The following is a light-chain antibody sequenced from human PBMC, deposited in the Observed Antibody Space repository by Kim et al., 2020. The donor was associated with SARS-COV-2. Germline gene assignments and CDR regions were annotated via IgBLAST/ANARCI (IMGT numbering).Light chain of an antibody. CDR2: DTS. CDR1: HSVSSN. Sequence: SHGARAHRSCSARHSVSSNLAWYQQKPGQAPSLLIYDTSITASGIPARFSGSGSGTEFTLTISSLQSEDFAVYYCQEYNNWPALSFGGGTTVDIK. CDR3: QEYNNWPALS. J-gene: IGKJ4*01. V-gene: IGKV3D-15*01.